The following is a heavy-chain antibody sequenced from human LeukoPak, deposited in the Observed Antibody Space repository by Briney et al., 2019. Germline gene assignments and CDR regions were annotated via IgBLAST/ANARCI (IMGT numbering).Heavy chain of an antibody. D-gene: IGHD3-3*01. V-gene: IGHV1-18*01. CDR1: GYTFTSYG. CDR2: ISAYNGNT. CDR3: ARDSFYCDFWSGYYTTRPNWFDP. J-gene: IGHJ5*02. Sequence: ASVKVSCKASGYTFTSYGISWVRQAPGQGLEWMGWISAYNGNTNYAQKPQGRVTMTTDTSTSTAYMELRSLRSDDTAVYYCARDSFYCDFWSGYYTTRPNWFDPWGQGTLVTVSS.